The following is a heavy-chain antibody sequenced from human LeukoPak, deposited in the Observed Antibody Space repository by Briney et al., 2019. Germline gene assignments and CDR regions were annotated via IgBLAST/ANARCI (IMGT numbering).Heavy chain of an antibody. CDR3: ARERYLGYCSGGSCREFDY. CDR2: IIPIFGTA. V-gene: IGHV1-69*06. CDR1: GGTCSSYA. Sequence: SVKVSCKASGGTCSSYAISWVRQAPGQGLEWMGGIIPIFGTANYAQKFQGRVTITADKSTSTAYMELSSLRSEDTAVYYCARERYLGYCSGGSCREFDYWGQGTLVTVSS. J-gene: IGHJ4*02. D-gene: IGHD2-15*01.